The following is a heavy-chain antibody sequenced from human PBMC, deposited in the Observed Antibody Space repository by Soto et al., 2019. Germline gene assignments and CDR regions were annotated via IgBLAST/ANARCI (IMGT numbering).Heavy chain of an antibody. Sequence: SVNVSCKASGYAYTSYGISLVRQTPGQGLEWMGWISAYNGNTNYAQKLQGRVTMTTDTSTSTAYMELRSLRSDDTAVYCCARNRAPLEPLDYWGQGTLVTVSS. D-gene: IGHD3-3*01. CDR1: GYAYTSYG. V-gene: IGHV1-18*01. CDR3: ARNRAPLEPLDY. CDR2: ISAYNGNT. J-gene: IGHJ4*02.